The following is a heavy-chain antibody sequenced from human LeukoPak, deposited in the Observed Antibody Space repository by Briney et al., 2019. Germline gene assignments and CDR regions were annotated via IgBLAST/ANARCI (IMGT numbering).Heavy chain of an antibody. CDR1: GFTFSSSW. V-gene: IGHV3-74*01. CDR3: ANPPTVTKIRFDS. D-gene: IGHD4-17*01. CDR2: IKSDGSST. J-gene: IGHJ5*01. Sequence: QPGGSLRLSCAASGFTFSSSWMHWVRPAPGKGLVWVSRIKSDGSSTSYADSVRGRFTISRDNAKNTLYLQMNSLRTEDTAVYYCANPPTVTKIRFDSWGQGTLVTVSS.